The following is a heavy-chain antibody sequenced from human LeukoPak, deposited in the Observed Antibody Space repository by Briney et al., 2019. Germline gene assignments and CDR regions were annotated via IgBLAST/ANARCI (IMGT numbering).Heavy chain of an antibody. Sequence: ASVKVSCKVSGYTLTELSMHWVRQAPGKGIEWMGRFYPEDGETIYAQTFQDRVTITEDTSTKTAYIAVSSVRSEDTAVYYCTTISGWYDYWGQGTLVTVSS. CDR1: GYTLTELS. D-gene: IGHD6-19*01. J-gene: IGHJ4*02. CDR2: FYPEDGET. CDR3: TTISGWYDY. V-gene: IGHV1-24*01.